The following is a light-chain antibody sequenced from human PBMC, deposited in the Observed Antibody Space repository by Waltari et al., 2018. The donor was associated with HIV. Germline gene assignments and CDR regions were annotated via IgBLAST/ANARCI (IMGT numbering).Light chain of an antibody. V-gene: IGKV1-9*01. CDR1: QGISSD. CDR2: AGA. J-gene: IGKJ2*01. CDR3: QQFRT. Sequence: DSQLTQSQSFLSASAGDGVTITRRVRQGISSDLAWYQQKPGKAPNHLFYAGATLQRGVPSRFSGSGFGTEFTLTISSLQPEDFATHYCQQFRTFGQGTTLDIK.